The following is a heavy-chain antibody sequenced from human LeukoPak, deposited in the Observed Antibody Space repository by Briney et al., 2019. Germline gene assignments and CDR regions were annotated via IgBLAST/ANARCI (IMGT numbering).Heavy chain of an antibody. CDR3: APSVATEFGSFDY. J-gene: IGHJ4*02. D-gene: IGHD5-12*01. CDR1: GFTFSIYW. CDR2: ISGSGGST. V-gene: IGHV3-23*01. Sequence: PGGSLRLSCTASGFTFSIYWMSWVRQAPGKGLEWVSAISGSGGSTYYADSVKGRFTISRDNSKNTLYLQMNSLRAEDTAVYYCAPSVATEFGSFDYWGQGTLVTVSS.